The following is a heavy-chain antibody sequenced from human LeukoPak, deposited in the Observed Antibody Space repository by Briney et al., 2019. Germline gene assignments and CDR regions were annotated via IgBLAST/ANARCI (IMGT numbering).Heavy chain of an antibody. CDR1: GGSISSYY. Sequence: KPSETLSLTCTVSGGSISSYYWSWIRQPAGKGLEWIGRIYTSGSTNYNPSLKSRVTMSVDTSKNQFSLKLSSVTAADTAVYYCARYLVRGTMIVDAHWGQGTLVTVSS. CDR3: ARYLVRGTMIVDAH. J-gene: IGHJ4*02. D-gene: IGHD3-22*01. CDR2: IYTSGST. V-gene: IGHV4-59*10.